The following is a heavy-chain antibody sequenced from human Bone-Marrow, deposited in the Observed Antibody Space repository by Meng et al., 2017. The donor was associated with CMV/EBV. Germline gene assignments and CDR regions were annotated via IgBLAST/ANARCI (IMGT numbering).Heavy chain of an antibody. D-gene: IGHD3-22*01. J-gene: IGHJ6*02. CDR3: ARDLGYYDSSGPSRDGMDV. Sequence: VKVSCKASGGTFSSYAISWVRQAPGQGLEWMGGIIPIFGTANYAQKFQGRVTITTDESTSTAYMELSSLRSEDTAVYYCARDLGYYDSSGPSRDGMDVWGQRTTVTVSS. CDR1: GGTFSSYA. V-gene: IGHV1-69*13. CDR2: IIPIFGTA.